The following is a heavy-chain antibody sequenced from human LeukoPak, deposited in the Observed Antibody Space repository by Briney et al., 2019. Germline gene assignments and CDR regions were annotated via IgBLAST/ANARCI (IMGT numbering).Heavy chain of an antibody. CDR1: GDSFSNYH. V-gene: IGHV4-59*01. J-gene: IGHJ4*02. CDR3: ARVGRGDHTWGSYSCDH. D-gene: IGHD3-16*01. CDR2: VSSSGST. Sequence: SETLSLTCTVSGDSFSNYHWSWLRQPPGKGLEWIGYVSSSGSTSYSPSLKSRVTISVDTSKNQFSLKLSSVTAGDTAVYYCARVGRGDHTWGSYSCDHWGKGTLVSVDS.